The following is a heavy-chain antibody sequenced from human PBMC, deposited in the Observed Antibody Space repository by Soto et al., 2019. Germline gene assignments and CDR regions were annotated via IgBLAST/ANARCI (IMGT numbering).Heavy chain of an antibody. CDR1: GGSFSGYY. Sequence: PSETLSLTCAVYGGSFSGYYWSWIRQPPGKGLEWIGEINHSGSTNYNPSLKSRVTISVDKSKNQFSLKLSSVTAADTAVYYCARRTGITMIVVVIAPFDYWGQGTLVTVSS. CDR3: ARRTGITMIVVVIAPFDY. CDR2: INHSGST. V-gene: IGHV4-34*01. J-gene: IGHJ4*02. D-gene: IGHD3-22*01.